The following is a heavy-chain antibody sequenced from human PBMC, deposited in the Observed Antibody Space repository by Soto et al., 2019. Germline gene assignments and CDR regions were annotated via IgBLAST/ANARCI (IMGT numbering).Heavy chain of an antibody. CDR3: ASAYYDSSGKELDDAFDI. J-gene: IGHJ3*02. Sequence: SVKVSCKASGGTFSSYSISWVRQAPGQGLEWMGGIIPIFGTANYAQKFQGRVTITADESTSTAYMELSSLRSEDTAVYYCASAYYDSSGKELDDAFDIWGQGTMVTVSS. D-gene: IGHD3-22*01. V-gene: IGHV1-69*13. CDR1: GGTFSSYS. CDR2: IIPIFGTA.